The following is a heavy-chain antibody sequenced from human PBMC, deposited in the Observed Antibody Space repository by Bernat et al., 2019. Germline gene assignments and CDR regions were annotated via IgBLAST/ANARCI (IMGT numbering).Heavy chain of an antibody. CDR3: AREVTVTIKLDYYYYMDV. Sequence: QLQLQESGPGLVKPSETLSLTCTVSGGSISSSSYYWDWIRQPPGKGLEWIGSIYYSGSTYYNPSLKSRVTISVDTSKNQFSLKLSSVTAADTAVYYCAREVTVTIKLDYYYYMDVWGKGTTVTVSS. D-gene: IGHD4-17*01. CDR1: GGSISSSSYY. V-gene: IGHV4-39*02. CDR2: IYYSGST. J-gene: IGHJ6*03.